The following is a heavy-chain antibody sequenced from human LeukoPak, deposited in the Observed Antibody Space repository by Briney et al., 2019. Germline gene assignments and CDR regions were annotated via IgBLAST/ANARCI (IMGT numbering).Heavy chain of an antibody. D-gene: IGHD5-24*01. J-gene: IGHJ4*02. CDR1: GFTFSSYA. CDR2: ISYDESNK. V-gene: IGHV3-30-3*01. CDR3: ARDGGWLQFFDY. Sequence: GRSLRLSCAASGFTFSSYAMHWARQAPGKGLEWVAVISYDESNKEFADSVKGRSTISRDNSKNTLYLGMNSLRADDTAVYYCARDGGWLQFFDYWGQGTLVTVST.